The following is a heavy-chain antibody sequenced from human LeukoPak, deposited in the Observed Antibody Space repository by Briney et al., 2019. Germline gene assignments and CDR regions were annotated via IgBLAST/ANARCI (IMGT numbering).Heavy chain of an antibody. CDR3: ARGRRDGYSVNAFDI. CDR2: INHSGST. D-gene: IGHD5-24*01. CDR1: GGSFSGYY. Sequence: PSETLSLTCAVYGGSFSGYYWSWICQPPGKGLEWIGEINHSGSTNYNPSLKSRVTISVDTSKNQFSLKLSSVTAADTAVYYCARGRRDGYSVNAFDIWGQGTMVTVSS. J-gene: IGHJ3*02. V-gene: IGHV4-34*01.